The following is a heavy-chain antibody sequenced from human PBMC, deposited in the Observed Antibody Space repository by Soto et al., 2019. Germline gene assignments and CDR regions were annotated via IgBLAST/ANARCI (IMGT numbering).Heavy chain of an antibody. Sequence: ASVKVSCKASGYTFTTHYMHWVRQAPGQGLEWMGIINPYGGGTGYPQKFQGRVTMTRDTSASTVYMELTSLKSDDTAVYYCAREGSSGWPFDYWGQGTLVTVSS. D-gene: IGHD6-19*01. CDR2: INPYGGGT. CDR1: GYTFTTHY. CDR3: AREGSSGWPFDY. J-gene: IGHJ4*02. V-gene: IGHV1-46*01.